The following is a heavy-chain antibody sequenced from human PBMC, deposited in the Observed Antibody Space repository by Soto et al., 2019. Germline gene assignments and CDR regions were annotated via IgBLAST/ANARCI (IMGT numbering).Heavy chain of an antibody. J-gene: IGHJ6*02. Sequence: QVQLVQSGAEVKKPGSSVKVSCEASGGTFINYAFTWVRQAPGQGLEWMGGIIPLFDTTNYAQRFQGRVTITADESTSTAYMELSSLRSEDTAVYFCGRLIVGVAGNTDHYYSAIDVWGQGTTVIVSS. CDR3: GRLIVGVAGNTDHYYSAIDV. V-gene: IGHV1-69*01. CDR1: GGTFINYA. D-gene: IGHD3-3*01. CDR2: IIPLFDTT.